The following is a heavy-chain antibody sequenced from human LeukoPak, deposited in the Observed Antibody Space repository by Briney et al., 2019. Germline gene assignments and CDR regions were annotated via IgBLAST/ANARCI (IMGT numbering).Heavy chain of an antibody. CDR1: GFTFSSYG. CDR2: IRYDGSNK. CDR3: AKADRFLEWLGYDY. Sequence: PGGSLRLSCAASGFTFSSYGMHWVRQAPGKGLEWVAFIRYDGSNKYYADSVKGRFTTSRDNSKNTLYLQMNSLRAEDTAVYYCAKADRFLEWLGYDYWGQGTLVTVPS. J-gene: IGHJ4*02. V-gene: IGHV3-30*02. D-gene: IGHD3-3*01.